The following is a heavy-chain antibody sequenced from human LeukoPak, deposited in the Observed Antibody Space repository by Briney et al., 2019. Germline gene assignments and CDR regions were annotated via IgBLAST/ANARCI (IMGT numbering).Heavy chain of an antibody. CDR3: TTDQGSSSFSDYYYYYYMDV. J-gene: IGHJ6*03. CDR1: GFTFSNAW. V-gene: IGHV3-15*01. Sequence: GGSLRLSCAASGFTFSNAWMSWVRQAPGKGLEWVGRIKSKTDGGTTDYAATVKGRFTISRDDSKNTLYLQMNSLKTEDTAVYYCTTDQGSSSFSDYYYYYYMDVWGKGTTVTVSS. D-gene: IGHD6-6*01. CDR2: IKSKTDGGTT.